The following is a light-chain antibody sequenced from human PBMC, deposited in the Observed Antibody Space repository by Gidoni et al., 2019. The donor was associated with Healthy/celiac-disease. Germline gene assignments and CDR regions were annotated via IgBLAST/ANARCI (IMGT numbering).Light chain of an antibody. CDR3: QAWDSSTAYVV. J-gene: IGLJ2*01. V-gene: IGLV3-1*01. CDR1: KLGDKY. Sequence: SYELTQPPSVSVSPGQTASITCSGDKLGDKYACWHQQKPGQSPLLVIYQDSKRPPVIPERFSGSNSGNTATLTSSGAQAMDEADYYWQAWDSSTAYVVFGGGTKLTVL. CDR2: QDS.